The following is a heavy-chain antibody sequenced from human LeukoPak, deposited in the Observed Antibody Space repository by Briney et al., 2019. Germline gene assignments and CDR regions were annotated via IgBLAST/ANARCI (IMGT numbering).Heavy chain of an antibody. J-gene: IGHJ4*02. V-gene: IGHV3-23*01. Sequence: GRSLRLSCAASGFTFSSYGMSWVRQAPGKGLEWVSAISGSGGSTYYADSVKGRFTISRDNSKNTLYLQMNSLRAEDTAVYYCAKDLSVGDYYGSGSQTYWGQGTLVTVSS. CDR3: AKDLSVGDYYGSGSQTY. CDR1: GFTFSSYG. CDR2: ISGSGGST. D-gene: IGHD3-10*01.